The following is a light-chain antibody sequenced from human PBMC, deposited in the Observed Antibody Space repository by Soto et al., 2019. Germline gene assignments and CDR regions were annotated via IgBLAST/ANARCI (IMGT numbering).Light chain of an antibody. Sequence: DIQMTQSPSSLSASVGDRVTITCRASQGISNYLAWYQQKPGKVPKLLIYGTSTLKSGVPSRFSGSGSGTDFTLTISSLQPEDVATYYCQKYNSAPWTFGQGTKVEIK. V-gene: IGKV1-27*01. CDR2: GTS. CDR3: QKYNSAPWT. J-gene: IGKJ1*01. CDR1: QGISNY.